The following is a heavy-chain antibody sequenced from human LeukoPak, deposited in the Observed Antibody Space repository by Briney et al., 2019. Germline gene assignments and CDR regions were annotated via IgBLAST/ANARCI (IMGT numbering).Heavy chain of an antibody. CDR1: GGSISSSNW. Sequence: PSETLSLTCAVSGGSISSSNWWSWVRQPPGKGLEWIGEIYHSGSTNYNPSLKSRVTISVDKSKNQFSLKLSSVTAADTAVYYCARAVSSSIYYYYMDVWGKGTTVTISS. CDR3: ARAVSSSIYYYYMDV. D-gene: IGHD2-2*01. CDR2: IYHSGST. J-gene: IGHJ6*03. V-gene: IGHV4-4*02.